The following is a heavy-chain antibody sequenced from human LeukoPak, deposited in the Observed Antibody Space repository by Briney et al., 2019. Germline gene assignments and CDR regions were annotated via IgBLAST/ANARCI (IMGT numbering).Heavy chain of an antibody. CDR3: AKDSGPYGSGSYYDY. J-gene: IGHJ4*02. D-gene: IGHD3-10*01. V-gene: IGHV3-7*01. CDR1: GFTFSSYA. Sequence: GGSLRLSCAASGFTFSSYAMHWVRQAPGKGLEWVANIREDGNEKYYVDSVKGRFTISRDNSKNTLYLQMNSLRAEDTAVYYCAKDSGPYGSGSYYDYWGQGTLVTVSS. CDR2: IREDGNEK.